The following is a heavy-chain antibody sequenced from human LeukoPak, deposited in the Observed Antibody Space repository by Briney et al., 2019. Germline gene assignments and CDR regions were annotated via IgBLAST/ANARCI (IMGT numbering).Heavy chain of an antibody. D-gene: IGHD5-24*01. CDR2: INPNSGGT. Sequence: GASVKVSCKASGYTFTGYYMHWVRQAPGQGLEWMGWINPNSGGTNYAQKLQGRVTMTTDTSTSTAYMELRSLRSDDTAVYYCARSHAPLRDGYNRRPNSGFDPWGQGTLVTVSS. V-gene: IGHV1-2*02. J-gene: IGHJ5*02. CDR3: ARSHAPLRDGYNRRPNSGFDP. CDR1: GYTFTGYY.